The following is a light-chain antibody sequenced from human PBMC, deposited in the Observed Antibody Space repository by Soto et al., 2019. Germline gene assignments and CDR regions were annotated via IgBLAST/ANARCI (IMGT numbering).Light chain of an antibody. CDR2: EVS. V-gene: IGLV2-8*01. J-gene: IGLJ2*01. Sequence: QSALTQPPSASGSPGQSVTISCTGTSSDVGGYNYVSWYQQHPGKAPKLMIYEVSKRPSGVPDRFSGSKSGNTASLTVSGLKAEDEADYYCSSYAGSNARVVFGGGTKLTVL. CDR3: SSYAGSNARVV. CDR1: SSDVGGYNY.